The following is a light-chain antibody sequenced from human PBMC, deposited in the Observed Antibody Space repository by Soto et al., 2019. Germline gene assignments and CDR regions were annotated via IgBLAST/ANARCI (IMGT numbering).Light chain of an antibody. J-gene: IGKJ2*01. V-gene: IGKV3-15*01. CDR1: QSVSSN. CDR3: QQYNYWPPYT. CDR2: GAS. Sequence: EIVMTQSPATLSVSPGERATLSCRASQSVSSNLAWYQQKPGQAPRLLLYGASTRATGIPARFSGSGSGTEFTLTISSLQSEDFAVYYCQQYNYWPPYTFGQGTKLQIK.